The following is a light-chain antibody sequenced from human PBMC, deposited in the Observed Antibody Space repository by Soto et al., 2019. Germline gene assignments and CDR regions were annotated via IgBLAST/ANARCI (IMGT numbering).Light chain of an antibody. Sequence: QSVLTQPPSVSGSPGQSVTISCTGTSSDVGSYNRVSWFQQPPGTAPKLLIYEVSNRPSGVPDRISGSKSGNTASLTISGLQAEDEADYYCSSYTSSGPYVLGTGTKVTV. CDR2: EVS. J-gene: IGLJ1*01. CDR1: SSDVGSYNR. V-gene: IGLV2-18*02. CDR3: SSYTSSGPYV.